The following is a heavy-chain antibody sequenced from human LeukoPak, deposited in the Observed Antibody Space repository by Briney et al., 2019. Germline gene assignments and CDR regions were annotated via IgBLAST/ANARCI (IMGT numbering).Heavy chain of an antibody. Sequence: GGSLRLSCAASGFTFSNYWMSWVRQAPGKGLEWVANIKGDGSYKYYVDSEKGRFTISRDNAKSSVYLQMNTLRAEDTAVYYCATSADSSGNDWGQGTLVTVSS. V-gene: IGHV3-7*03. CDR1: GFTFSNYW. J-gene: IGHJ4*02. D-gene: IGHD3-22*01. CDR3: ATSADSSGND. CDR2: IKGDGSYK.